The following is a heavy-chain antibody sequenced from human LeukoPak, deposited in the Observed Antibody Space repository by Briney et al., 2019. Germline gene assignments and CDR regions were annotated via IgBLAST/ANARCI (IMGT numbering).Heavy chain of an antibody. CDR3: ARDRYDSSGYDWFDP. CDR1: GFTFSSYS. D-gene: IGHD3-22*01. V-gene: IGHV3-21*01. Sequence: GGSLRLSCAASGFTFSSYSMNWVRQAPGKGLEWVSSISSSSSYIYYADSVKGRFTISRDNAKNSLYLQMNSLRAEDTAVYYCARDRYDSSGYDWFDPWGQGTLVTVSS. CDR2: ISSSSSYI. J-gene: IGHJ5*02.